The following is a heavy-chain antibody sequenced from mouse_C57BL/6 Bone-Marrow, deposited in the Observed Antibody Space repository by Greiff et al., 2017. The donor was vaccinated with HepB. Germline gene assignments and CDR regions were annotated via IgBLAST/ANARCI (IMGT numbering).Heavy chain of an antibody. CDR3: ASGTTVVATPGY. Sequence: HVHVKQPGAELVKPGASVKMSCKASGYTFTSYWITWVKQRPGQGLEWIGDIYPGSGSTNYNEKFKSKATLTVDTSSSTAYMQLSSLTSEDSAVYYCASGTTVVATPGYWGQGTTLTVSS. V-gene: IGHV1-55*01. J-gene: IGHJ2*01. CDR2: IYPGSGST. CDR1: GYTFTSYW. D-gene: IGHD1-1*01.